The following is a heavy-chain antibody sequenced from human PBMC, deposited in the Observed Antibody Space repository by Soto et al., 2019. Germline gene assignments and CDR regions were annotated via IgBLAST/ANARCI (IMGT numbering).Heavy chain of an antibody. J-gene: IGHJ4*02. V-gene: IGHV4-59*01. D-gene: IGHD6-19*01. Sequence: SETLSLTCTVSGGSIGDFYWSWIRQSPGKELEWIGYIDNIGTTNYNPSLKSRVTISVDTSRNQFSLRLSSVTAIDTAMYYCATHWNGWPYYFDSWGQGSLVT. CDR3: ATHWNGWPYYFDS. CDR1: GGSIGDFY. CDR2: IDNIGTT.